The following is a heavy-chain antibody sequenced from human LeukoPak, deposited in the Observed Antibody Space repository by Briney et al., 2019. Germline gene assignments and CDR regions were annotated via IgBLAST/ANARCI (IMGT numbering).Heavy chain of an antibody. CDR3: AKYHFEGYGEDDAFDI. Sequence: GGSLRLSCAASEFTFSNYAMTWVRQAPGKGLKWVSSISDGGSATYYADSVMGRFTISRDNSKNTLHLQMHSLRAEDTAVYYCAKYHFEGYGEDDAFDIWGQGTKVTVSS. CDR2: ISDGGSAT. J-gene: IGHJ3*02. D-gene: IGHD4-17*01. V-gene: IGHV3-23*01. CDR1: EFTFSNYA.